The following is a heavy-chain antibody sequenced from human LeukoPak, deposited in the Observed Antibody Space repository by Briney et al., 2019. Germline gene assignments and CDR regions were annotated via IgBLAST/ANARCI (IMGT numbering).Heavy chain of an antibody. CDR1: GFTFSSYA. CDR3: AKDQGSVAAAVSWFDP. Sequence: GGSLRLSCAASGFTFSSYAMSWVRQAPGKGLEWVSAISGSGGSTYYADFVKGRFTISRDNSKNTLYLQMNSLRAEDTAVYYCAKDQGSVAAAVSWFDPWGQGTLVTVSS. J-gene: IGHJ5*02. V-gene: IGHV3-23*01. D-gene: IGHD6-13*01. CDR2: ISGSGGST.